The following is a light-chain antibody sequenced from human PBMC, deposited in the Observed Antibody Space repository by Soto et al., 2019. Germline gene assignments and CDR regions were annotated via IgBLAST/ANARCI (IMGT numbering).Light chain of an antibody. J-gene: IGKJ2*01. CDR3: QESYCTPYT. CDR2: IAS. CDR1: QSISNY. Sequence: DIHMTPSPSSLSASVGARVTITCRARQSISNYLSWYQQKPGKAPNILIYIASNLHSGVPSRFSGSGSATDITLTTSSLQPEDFATYYCQESYCTPYTGGQRTKLDIK. V-gene: IGKV1-39*01.